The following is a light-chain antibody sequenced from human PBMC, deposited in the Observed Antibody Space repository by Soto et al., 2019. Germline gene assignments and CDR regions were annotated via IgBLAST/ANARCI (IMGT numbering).Light chain of an antibody. CDR3: QQRSNWPIT. CDR1: QSVSSY. CDR2: DAS. J-gene: IGKJ3*01. Sequence: EIVLTQSPATLSLSPGERATLSCRASQSVSSYLAWYQQKPGQAPRLLIYDASNRATGIPARFSGSGSGTDSTLTISSLEPEDFALYYCQQRSNWPITLGPGTKVDIK. V-gene: IGKV3-11*01.